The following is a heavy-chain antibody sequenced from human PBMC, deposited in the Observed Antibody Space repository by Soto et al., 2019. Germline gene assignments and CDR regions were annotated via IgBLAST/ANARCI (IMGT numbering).Heavy chain of an antibody. V-gene: IGHV4-39*01. CDR3: ARSVSPGSGRVYYYYYGMDV. CDR2: IYYSGST. CDR1: GGSISSSSYY. J-gene: IGHJ6*02. D-gene: IGHD2-15*01. Sequence: QLQLQESGPGLVKPSETLSLTCTVSGGSISSSSYYWGWIRQPPGKGLEWIGSIYYSGSTYYNPSLKSRVTISVDTSKNQFSLKLSSVTAADTAVYYCARSVSPGSGRVYYYYYGMDVWGQGTTVTVSS.